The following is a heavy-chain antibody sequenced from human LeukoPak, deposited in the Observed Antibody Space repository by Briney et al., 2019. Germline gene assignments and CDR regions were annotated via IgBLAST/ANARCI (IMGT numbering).Heavy chain of an antibody. CDR1: GFTFSSYG. CDR2: ISYDGSNK. V-gene: IGHV3-30*18. Sequence: GSLRLSCAASGFTFSSYGMHWVRQAPGKGLEWVAVISYDGSNKYYADSVKGRFTISRDNSKNTLYLQMNSLRAEDTAVYYCANPKYDFWSGPLAYWGQGTLVTVSS. J-gene: IGHJ4*02. D-gene: IGHD3/OR15-3a*01. CDR3: ANPKYDFWSGPLAY.